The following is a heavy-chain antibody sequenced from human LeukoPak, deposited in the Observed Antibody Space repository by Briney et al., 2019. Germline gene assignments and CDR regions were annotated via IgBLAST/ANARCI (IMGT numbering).Heavy chain of an antibody. J-gene: IGHJ4*02. CDR3: ARSRGPGGRTVFDY. Sequence: KPSQTLSLTCTVSGGSISSDGYYWSWIRQHPGKGLEWIGYIYYSGSTYYNPSLKSRLTISVDTSKNQFYLKLSYVTAADTAVYYCARSRGPGGRTVFDYWGQGTLVTVSS. CDR1: GGSISSDGYY. CDR2: IYYSGST. D-gene: IGHD1-1*01. V-gene: IGHV4-31*03.